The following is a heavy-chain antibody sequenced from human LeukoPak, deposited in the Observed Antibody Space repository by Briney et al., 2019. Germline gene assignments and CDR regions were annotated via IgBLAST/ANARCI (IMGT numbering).Heavy chain of an antibody. CDR1: GGSISSYY. V-gene: IGHV4-38-2*02. CDR3: ARVRYYYDSSGYTPVDY. J-gene: IGHJ4*02. D-gene: IGHD3-22*01. Sequence: PSETLSLTCTVSGGSISSYYWGWIRQPPGKGLEWIGSIYHSGSTYYNPSLKSRVTISVDTSKNQFSLKLSSVTAADTAVYYCARVRYYYDSSGYTPVDYWGQGTLVTVSS. CDR2: IYHSGST.